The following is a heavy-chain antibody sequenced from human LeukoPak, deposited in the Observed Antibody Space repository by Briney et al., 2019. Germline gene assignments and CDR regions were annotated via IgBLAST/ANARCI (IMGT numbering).Heavy chain of an antibody. CDR2: ISGGGDST. V-gene: IGHV3-23*01. J-gene: IGHJ4*02. CDR1: GFTFSTYG. Sequence: PGGSLRLSCAVSGFTFSTYGMSWGRHAPGKGLEWVSTISGGGDSTYYADSAKGRFTISRDNYKNTLYLQMNSTRAEDTAVYYCAKDHGSLGSQLNWGQGTLVIVSS. CDR3: AKDHGSLGSQLN. D-gene: IGHD3-10*01.